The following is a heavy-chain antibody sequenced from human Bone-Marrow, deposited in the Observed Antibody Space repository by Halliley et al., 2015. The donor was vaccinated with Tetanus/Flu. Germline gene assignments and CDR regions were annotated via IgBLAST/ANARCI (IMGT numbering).Heavy chain of an antibody. J-gene: IGHJ4*02. CDR2: ISSSGTTE. D-gene: IGHD1-1*01. CDR1: GFTFSNHE. Sequence: SLRLSCEASGFTFSNHEVYWVRQAPGKGLQWIAYISSSGTTEYYADSVKGRFTISRDNAKNSVFLQMNSLRAEDTAVYYCARDRHDVVPTIPLDYWGQGTPVPVPS. CDR3: ARDRHDVVPTIPLDY. V-gene: IGHV3-48*03.